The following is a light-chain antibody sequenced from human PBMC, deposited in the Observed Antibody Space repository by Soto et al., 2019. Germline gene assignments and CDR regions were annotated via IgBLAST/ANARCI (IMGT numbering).Light chain of an antibody. J-gene: IGLJ1*01. V-gene: IGLV1-51*02. Sequence: QSVLTQPPSVSAAPGQKVTISCAGSSSNIGINYVSWYQQIPGTAPKLLIYESDKRPSGIPDRFSGSKYGTSATLVITGLQTGDEADYYCGTWDSYLLSYVFGTGTKLTVL. CDR3: GTWDSYLLSYV. CDR1: SSNIGINY. CDR2: ESD.